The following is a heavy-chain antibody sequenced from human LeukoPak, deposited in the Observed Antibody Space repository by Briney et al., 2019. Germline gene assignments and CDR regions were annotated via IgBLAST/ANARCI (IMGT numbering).Heavy chain of an antibody. CDR3: ARVVLVRGVTYNWFDP. CDR1: GGTFSSYA. Sequence: SVNVSFKASGGTFSSYAISWVRQAPGQGLEWMGGIIPIFGTANYAQKFQGRVTITADESTSTAYMELSSLRSEDTAVYYCARVVLVRGVTYNWFDPWGQGTLVTVSS. CDR2: IIPIFGTA. D-gene: IGHD3-10*01. J-gene: IGHJ5*02. V-gene: IGHV1-69*13.